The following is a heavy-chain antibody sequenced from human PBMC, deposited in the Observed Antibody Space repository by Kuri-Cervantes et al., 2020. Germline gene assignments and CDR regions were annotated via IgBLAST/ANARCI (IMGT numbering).Heavy chain of an antibody. CDR3: AKVRITFFEAVDY. Sequence: SVKVSCKASGGTFSSYTISWVRQAPGQGLEWMGRIIPILGIANYAQKFQGRVTITADKSTSTAYMELSSLRAEDTAVYYCAKVRITFFEAVDYWGQGTLVTVSS. J-gene: IGHJ4*02. D-gene: IGHD3-3*02. V-gene: IGHV1-69*02. CDR1: GGTFSSYT. CDR2: IIPILGIA.